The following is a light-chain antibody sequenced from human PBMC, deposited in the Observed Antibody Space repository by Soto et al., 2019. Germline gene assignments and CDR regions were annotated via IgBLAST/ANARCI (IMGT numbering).Light chain of an antibody. V-gene: IGKV1-6*01. Sequence: IQMTQSPSSLSASVGDRVTITCRASQGIRIDLGWYQQKPGKAPKLLIYAASTLQTGVPSRFNGSGSGTDFTLTISSLQPEDFATYYCLQDYNFPWTFGQGTKVDIK. CDR3: LQDYNFPWT. CDR2: AAS. CDR1: QGIRID. J-gene: IGKJ1*01.